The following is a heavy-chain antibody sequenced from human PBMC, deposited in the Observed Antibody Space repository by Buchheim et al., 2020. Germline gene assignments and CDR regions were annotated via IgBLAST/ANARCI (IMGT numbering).Heavy chain of an antibody. V-gene: IGHV4-34*01. J-gene: IGHJ1*01. CDR2: INHSGST. D-gene: IGHD2-15*01. Sequence: QVQLQQWGAGLLKPSETLSLTCAVYGGSFSGYYWSWIRQPPGKGLEWIGEINHSGSTNYNPSLKSRVTISVDTSNNHFSLKLSSVTAADTAVYYCARGSTPAALFQHWGQGTL. CDR1: GGSFSGYY. CDR3: ARGSTPAALFQH.